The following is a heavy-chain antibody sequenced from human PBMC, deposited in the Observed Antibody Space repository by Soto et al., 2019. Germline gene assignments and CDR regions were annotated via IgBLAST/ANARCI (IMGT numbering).Heavy chain of an antibody. CDR1: GYTFTSYG. D-gene: IGHD3-16*02. J-gene: IGHJ6*02. CDR2: ISAYNGNT. V-gene: IGHV1-18*01. Sequence: ASVKVSCKASGYTFTSYGISWVRQAPGQGLEWMGWISAYNGNTNYAQKLQGRVTMTTDTSTSTAYMELRSLRSDDTAVYYCARDDDYVWGSYRYVMDVWGQGTTVTVSS. CDR3: ARDDDYVWGSYRYVMDV.